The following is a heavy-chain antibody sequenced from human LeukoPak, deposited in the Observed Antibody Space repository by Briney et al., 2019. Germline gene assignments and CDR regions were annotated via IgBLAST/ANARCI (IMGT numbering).Heavy chain of an antibody. CDR1: GFTFSSYG. V-gene: IGHV3-23*01. CDR3: ARYMTSVTTGIEY. Sequence: GGCLRLSCAASGFTFSSYGVRSVRQPPGKGLEWVSAISGSGRETYYAGSVKGRFAISRDNSKNTLYLQMNSLRAEDTAVYYCARYMTSVTTGIEYWGQGTLITVSS. CDR2: ISGSGRET. J-gene: IGHJ4*02. D-gene: IGHD4-17*01.